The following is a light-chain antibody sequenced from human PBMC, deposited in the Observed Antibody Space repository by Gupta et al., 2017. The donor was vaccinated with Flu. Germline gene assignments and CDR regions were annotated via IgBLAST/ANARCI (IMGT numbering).Light chain of an antibody. J-gene: IGKJ4*01. Sequence: EVVLTQSPATLSLSPGERATLSCRASQSVSNSYLAWYQQKPGQAPRLLIYGASSRATGIPDRFSGSGSGTDFTLTINRLEPEDFAVYYCQGYGSSTEVPFGGGTKVEIK. CDR1: QSVSNSY. V-gene: IGKV3-20*01. CDR2: GAS. CDR3: QGYGSSTEVP.